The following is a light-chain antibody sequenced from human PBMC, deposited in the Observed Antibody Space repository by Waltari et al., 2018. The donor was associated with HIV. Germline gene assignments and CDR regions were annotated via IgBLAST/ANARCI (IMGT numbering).Light chain of an antibody. CDR3: LLSYSGARI. V-gene: IGLV7-46*01. CDR2: DTS. CDR1: TGPVPSGHS. J-gene: IGLJ2*01. Sequence: QAVVTQEPSLTVSPGGTVTLTCVSSTGPVPSGHSPYWFQQTPGQAPRTLIFDTSNKHSWTPARFSGSLLGGKAALTLSGAQPEDEAEYYCLLSYSGARIFGGGTKLTVL.